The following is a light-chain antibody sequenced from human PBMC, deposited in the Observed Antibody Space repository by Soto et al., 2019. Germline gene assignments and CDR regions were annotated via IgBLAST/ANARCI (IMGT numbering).Light chain of an antibody. Sequence: ELVLAQSPGTMSLSPGERATLSCRASQSVTNSFLAWYQQKPGQAPRLLIYGASRRATGIPDRFTGSGSGTDFTLTISRLEPEDFAVYYCQQRNVWPPITFGQGTRLEIK. CDR2: GAS. CDR3: QQRNVWPPIT. J-gene: IGKJ5*01. V-gene: IGKV3D-20*02. CDR1: QSVTNSF.